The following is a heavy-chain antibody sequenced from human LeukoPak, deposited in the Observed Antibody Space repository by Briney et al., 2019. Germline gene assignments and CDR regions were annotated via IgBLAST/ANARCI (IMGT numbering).Heavy chain of an antibody. CDR3: ARDGARFDWFDP. Sequence: SQTLSLTCTVSGGSISSGSYYWSWIRQPAGKGLEWIGRIYTSGSTNYNPSLKSRVTISVDTSKNQFSLKLSSVTAADTAVYYCARDGARFDWFDPWGQGTLVTVSS. V-gene: IGHV4-61*02. D-gene: IGHD3-3*01. J-gene: IGHJ5*02. CDR2: IYTSGST. CDR1: GGSISSGSYY.